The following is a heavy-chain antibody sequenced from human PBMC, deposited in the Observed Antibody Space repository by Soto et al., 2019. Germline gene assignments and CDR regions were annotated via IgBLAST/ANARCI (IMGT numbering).Heavy chain of an antibody. CDR1: GYTFTRYG. Sequence: QVQLVQSGAEVKNPGASVKVSCKASGYTFTRYGIGWARQAPGLGLEWMGWINTYNGNTNYAQNVQGRVTLTTDTSTSTAYMELRSLRSNDTAIYYCAMVDVYVTPSPQDVWGQGTTVIVSS. J-gene: IGHJ6*02. CDR2: INTYNGNT. D-gene: IGHD3-16*01. V-gene: IGHV1-18*01. CDR3: AMVDVYVTPSPQDV.